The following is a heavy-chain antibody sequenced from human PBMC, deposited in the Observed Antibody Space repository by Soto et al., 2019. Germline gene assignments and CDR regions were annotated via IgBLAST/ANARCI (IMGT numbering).Heavy chain of an antibody. Sequence: SETLSLTCAVSGGSIGSGGYSWSWIRQPPGKGLEWIGYIYHSGSTYYNPSLKRRVTISVDTSKNQFSLKLSSVTAADTAVYYCARESPSPYDSSGFLWGQGTLVTVSS. CDR1: GGSIGSGGYS. CDR2: IYHSGST. CDR3: ARESPSPYDSSGFL. V-gene: IGHV4-30-2*05. J-gene: IGHJ4*02. D-gene: IGHD3-22*01.